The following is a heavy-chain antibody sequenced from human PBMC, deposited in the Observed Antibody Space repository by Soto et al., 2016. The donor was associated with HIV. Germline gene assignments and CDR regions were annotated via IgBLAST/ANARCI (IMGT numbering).Heavy chain of an antibody. J-gene: IGHJ4*02. CDR3: ASPYSGSKQGFDY. CDR1: GFTFSSYS. CDR2: ISSSSSTI. Sequence: VQLVESGGGLVQPGGSLRLSCAASGFTFSSYSMNWIRQAPGKGLEWVSYISSSSSTIYYADSVKGRFTISRDNAKNSLYLQMNNLRAEDTAVYYCASPYSGSKQGFDYWGQGTLVTVSS. V-gene: IGHV3-48*01. D-gene: IGHD1-26*01.